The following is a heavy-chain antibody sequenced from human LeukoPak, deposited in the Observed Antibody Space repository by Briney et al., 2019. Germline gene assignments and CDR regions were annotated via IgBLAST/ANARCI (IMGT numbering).Heavy chain of an antibody. Sequence: PSETLSLTCTVSSGSISNYCWSWIRQPAGKGLEWIGRIYSTGSTTYNPSLKSRVTMSVDTSKNQFSLKLSSVTAADTAVYYCARDITLIVVSGVFHIWGQGTMVTVSS. CDR1: SGSISNYC. CDR2: IYSTGST. CDR3: ARDITLIVVSGVFHI. J-gene: IGHJ3*02. V-gene: IGHV4-4*07. D-gene: IGHD3-22*01.